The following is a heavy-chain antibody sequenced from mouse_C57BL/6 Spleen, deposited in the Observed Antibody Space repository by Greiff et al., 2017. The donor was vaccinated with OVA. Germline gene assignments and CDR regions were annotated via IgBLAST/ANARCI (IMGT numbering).Heavy chain of an antibody. D-gene: IGHD2-4*01. J-gene: IGHJ3*01. V-gene: IGHV1-61*01. CDR2: IYPSDSET. Sequence: QVQLQQPGAELARPGSSVKLSCKASGYTFTSYWMDWVKQRPGQGLEWIGNIYPSDSETHYNQKFKDKATLTVDKSSSTAYMQLSSLTSEDSAVYYCSRRGYDYDSAYWGQGTLVTVSA. CDR1: GYTFTSYW. CDR3: SRRGYDYDSAY.